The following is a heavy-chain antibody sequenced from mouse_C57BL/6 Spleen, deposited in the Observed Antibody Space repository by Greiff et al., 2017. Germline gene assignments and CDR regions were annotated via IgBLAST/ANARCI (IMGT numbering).Heavy chain of an antibody. CDR2: IRSKSSNYAT. J-gene: IGHJ1*03. CDR1: GFTFNTYA. Sequence: EVQLVESGGGLVQPKGSLKLSCAASGFTFNTYAMHWVRQAPGKGLEWVARIRSKSSNYATYYADSVKDRFTISRDDSQSMLYLQMNNLKTEDTAMYYCVGGSSYGGYWYFDVWGTGTTVTVSS. D-gene: IGHD1-1*01. V-gene: IGHV10-3*01. CDR3: VGGSSYGGYWYFDV.